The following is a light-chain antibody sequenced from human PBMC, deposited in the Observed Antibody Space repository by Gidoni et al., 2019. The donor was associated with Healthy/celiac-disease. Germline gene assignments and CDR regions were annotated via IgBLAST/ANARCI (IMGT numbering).Light chain of an antibody. CDR1: QSVSSY. J-gene: IGKJ4*01. V-gene: IGKV3-11*01. CDR2: DAS. Sequence: EIVLTQSPATLSLSPGERATRSCRASQSVSSYLAWYQQKPGQAPRLLIYDASNRATGSPARFSGSGSGTDFTLTISSLEPEDFAVYYCQQRSNWPTFGGGTKVEIK. CDR3: QQRSNWPT.